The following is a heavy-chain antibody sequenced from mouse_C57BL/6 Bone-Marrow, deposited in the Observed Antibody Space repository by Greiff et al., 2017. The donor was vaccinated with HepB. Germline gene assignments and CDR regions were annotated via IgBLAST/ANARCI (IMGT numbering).Heavy chain of an antibody. CDR2: ISDGGSYT. V-gene: IGHV5-4*03. Sequence: EVMLVESGGGLVKPGGSLKLSCAASGFTFSSYAMSWVRQTPEKRLEWVATISDGGSYTYYPDNVKGRFTISRDNAKNNLYLQMSHLKSEDTAMYYCARGGYYVSSFAMDYWGQGTSVTVSS. D-gene: IGHD1-1*01. J-gene: IGHJ4*01. CDR1: GFTFSSYA. CDR3: ARGGYYVSSFAMDY.